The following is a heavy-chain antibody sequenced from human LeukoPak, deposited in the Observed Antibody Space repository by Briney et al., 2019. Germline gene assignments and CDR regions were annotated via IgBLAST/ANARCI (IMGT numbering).Heavy chain of an antibody. CDR3: ARAFPPLRTSAAGDY. J-gene: IGHJ4*02. Sequence: GGSLRLSCTASGFSFSDDDMNWVRQAPGKGLEWVSPISGSSSHRYYADSAKGRFTISRDNAKNSLYLQMNSLRAEDTAVYYCARAFPPLRTSAAGDYWGQGTLVTVSS. CDR2: ISGSSSHR. V-gene: IGHV3-21*06. D-gene: IGHD6-25*01. CDR1: GFSFSDDD.